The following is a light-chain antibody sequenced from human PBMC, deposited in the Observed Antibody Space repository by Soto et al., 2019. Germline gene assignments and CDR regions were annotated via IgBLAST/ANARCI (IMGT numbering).Light chain of an antibody. Sequence: QSALTQPASVSGSPGQSITISCTGTSSDVGGYNYVSWYQQHPGKAPKLMIYEVSNRPSGVSNRFSGSKSGNTASLTISGLQAEDGAYYFCSLYKSRRTSRFGTWTKLTVL. CDR2: EVS. CDR3: SLYKSRRTSR. J-gene: IGLJ1*01. V-gene: IGLV2-14*01. CDR1: SSDVGGYNY.